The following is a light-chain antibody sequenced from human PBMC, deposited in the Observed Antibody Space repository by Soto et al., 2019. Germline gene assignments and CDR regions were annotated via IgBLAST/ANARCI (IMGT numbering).Light chain of an antibody. CDR3: QSYDSSNRGVV. CDR1: SGSIASNY. Sequence: QSVSESPGKTVTISCTRSSGSIASNYVQWYQQRPGSAPTTVIYEDNQRPSGVPDRFSGSIDSSSNSASLTISGLKTEDEADYYCQSYDSSNRGVVFGGGTKLTVL. CDR2: EDN. J-gene: IGLJ2*01. V-gene: IGLV6-57*03.